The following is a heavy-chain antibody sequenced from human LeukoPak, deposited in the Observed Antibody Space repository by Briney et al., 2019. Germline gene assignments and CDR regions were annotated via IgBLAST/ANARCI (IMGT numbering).Heavy chain of an antibody. CDR3: AKQLEYCSDGSCYFPY. D-gene: IGHD2-15*01. V-gene: IGHV3-23*01. Sequence: GGSLRLSWAASGFTFSSSAMSWVRQAPGKGLEWVSAISNNGGYTYYADSVQGRFTISRDNSKSTLCLQMNSLRAEDTAVYYCAKQLEYCSDGSCYFPYWGQGTLVTVSS. J-gene: IGHJ4*02. CDR2: ISNNGGYT. CDR1: GFTFSSSA.